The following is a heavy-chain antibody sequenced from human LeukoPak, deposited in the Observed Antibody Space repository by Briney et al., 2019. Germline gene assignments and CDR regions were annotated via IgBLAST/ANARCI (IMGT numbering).Heavy chain of an antibody. CDR3: AKVSVGAYYYYGMDV. Sequence: GGSLRLSCAASGFTFSSYGMHWVRQAPGKGLEWVAVISYDGSNKYYADSVKGRFTIPRDNSKNTLYLQMNSLRAEDTAVYYCAKVSVGAYYYYGMDVWGQGTTVTVSS. D-gene: IGHD1-26*01. CDR2: ISYDGSNK. CDR1: GFTFSSYG. V-gene: IGHV3-30*18. J-gene: IGHJ6*02.